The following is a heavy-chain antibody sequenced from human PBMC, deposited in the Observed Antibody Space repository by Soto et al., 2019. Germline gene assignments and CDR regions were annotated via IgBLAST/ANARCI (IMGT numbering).Heavy chain of an antibody. Sequence: QVQLVQSGAEVKKPGSSVKVSCKASGGTFSSYAISWVRQAPGQGLEWMGGIIPITGTANYAQKFQGRVTITADESTSTVSMELSSLRSEETAVYFCARSQGSSTSLEIYYYYYYGMEVWGQGTTVTVSS. CDR1: GGTFSSYA. D-gene: IGHD2-2*01. J-gene: IGHJ6*02. CDR3: ARSQGSSTSLEIYYYYYYGMEV. V-gene: IGHV1-69*01. CDR2: IIPITGTA.